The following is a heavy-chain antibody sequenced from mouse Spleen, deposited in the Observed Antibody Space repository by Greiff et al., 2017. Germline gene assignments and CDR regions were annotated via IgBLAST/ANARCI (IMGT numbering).Heavy chain of an antibody. CDR3: AGAYYSDY. J-gene: IGHJ2*01. Sequence: VQLQQSGAELVRSGASVKLSCTASGFNIKDYYMHWVKQRPEQGLEWIGWIDPENGDTEYAPKFQGKATMTADTSSNTAYLQLSSLTSEDTAVYYCAGAYYSDYWGQGTTLTVSS. CDR1: GFNIKDYY. V-gene: IGHV14-4*02. CDR2: IDPENGDT. D-gene: IGHD2-12*01.